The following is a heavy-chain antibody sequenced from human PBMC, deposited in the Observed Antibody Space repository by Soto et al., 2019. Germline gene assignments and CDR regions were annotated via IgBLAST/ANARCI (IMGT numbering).Heavy chain of an antibody. V-gene: IGHV3-21*01. Sequence: EVQLVESGGGLVKPGGSLRLSCAASGFPFSTYTMNWVHQAPGKGLEWVSSITSSGNYIYYADSLKGRFTISRDNARNSLYLQMNSLRAEDTAIYYCASRFRDWGQGTLVTVSS. D-gene: IGHD3-3*01. CDR2: ITSSGNYI. CDR1: GFPFSTYT. CDR3: ASRFRD. J-gene: IGHJ4*02.